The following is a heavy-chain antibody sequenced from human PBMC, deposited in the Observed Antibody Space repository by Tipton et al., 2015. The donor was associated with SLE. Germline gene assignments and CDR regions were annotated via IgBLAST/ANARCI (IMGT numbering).Heavy chain of an antibody. J-gene: IGHJ6*02. Sequence: SLRLSCAGSGFTFSNYEVTWVRQAPGKGLEWLAVMSMDGGNEYYADSVQGRFTISKDNAKNSLYLQMNSLRAEDTAVYYCARESVNYGMDVWGQGTTVTVSS. D-gene: IGHD4-11*01. V-gene: IGHV3-30*03. CDR3: ARESVNYGMDV. CDR2: MSMDGGNE. CDR1: GFTFSNYE.